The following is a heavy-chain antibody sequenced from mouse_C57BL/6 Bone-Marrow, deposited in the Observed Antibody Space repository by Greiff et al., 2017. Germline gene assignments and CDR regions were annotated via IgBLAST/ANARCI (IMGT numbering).Heavy chain of an antibody. CDR3: TTWGSPFAY. CDR2: IDPENGDT. V-gene: IGHV14-4*01. J-gene: IGHJ3*01. D-gene: IGHD1-1*02. Sequence: EVQLQQSGAELVRPGASVKLSCTASGFNIKDDYMHWVKQRPEQGLEWIGWIDPENGDTEYASKFQGKATITADTSSNTAYLQLSSLTSEDTAVYYCTTWGSPFAYWGQGTLVTVSA. CDR1: GFNIKDDY.